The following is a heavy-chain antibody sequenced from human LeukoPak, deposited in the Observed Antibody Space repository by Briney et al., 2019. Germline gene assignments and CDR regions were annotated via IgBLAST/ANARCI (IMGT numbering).Heavy chain of an antibody. J-gene: IGHJ4*02. CDR2: INHSGST. CDR3: ARCSSTSRDFDH. V-gene: IGHV4-34*01. CDR1: GGSFSGYY. Sequence: SETLSLTCAVYGGSFSGYYWSWIRQPPGKGLEWIGEINHSGSTNYNPSLKSRVTISVDTSKNQFSLKLSSVTAADTAVYYCARCSSTSRDFDHWGQGTLVTVSS. D-gene: IGHD2-2*01.